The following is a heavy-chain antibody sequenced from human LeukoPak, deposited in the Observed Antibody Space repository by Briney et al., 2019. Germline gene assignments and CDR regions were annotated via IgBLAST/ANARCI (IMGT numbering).Heavy chain of an antibody. CDR2: IRSKTNNYAT. J-gene: IGHJ6*03. Sequence: GGSLKLSCAASGITFDGSSIHWVRQASGKGLEWVGRIRSKTNNYATGYAASVKGRFLISRDDSKNMSYLQMNSLKTEDTAVYYCQAYYYYYMDVWGKGTTVTVS. CDR3: QAYYYYYMDV. V-gene: IGHV3-73*01. CDR1: GITFDGSS.